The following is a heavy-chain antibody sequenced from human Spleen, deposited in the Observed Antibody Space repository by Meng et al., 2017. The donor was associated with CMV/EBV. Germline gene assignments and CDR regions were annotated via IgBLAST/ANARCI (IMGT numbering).Heavy chain of an antibody. CDR3: ARDYYYDSSGYYYG. CDR2: IIPIFGTA. J-gene: IGHJ4*02. CDR1: GGTLQRLC. V-gene: IGHV1-69*01. D-gene: IGHD3-22*01. Sequence: GVQVKEAGSLGRGSLKGSGGTLQRLCINVVRQAPGQGLEWMGGIIPIFGTANYAQKFQGRVTITADESTSTAYMELSSLRSEDTAVYYCARDYYYDSSGYYYGWGQGTLVTVSS.